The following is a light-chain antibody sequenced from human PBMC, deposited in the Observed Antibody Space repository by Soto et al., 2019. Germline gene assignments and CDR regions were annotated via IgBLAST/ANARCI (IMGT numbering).Light chain of an antibody. CDR1: TGAVTSGHY. J-gene: IGLJ1*01. CDR3: LLSYSGARPYV. CDR2: DTS. V-gene: IGLV7-46*01. Sequence: QAVVTQEPSLTVSPGETVTLTCGSSTGAVTSGHYPYWFQQKPGQAPRTLIYDTSNKHSWTPARFSGSLLGGKAALTLSGAQPEDEAEYYCLLSYSGARPYVFGTVTKLTVL.